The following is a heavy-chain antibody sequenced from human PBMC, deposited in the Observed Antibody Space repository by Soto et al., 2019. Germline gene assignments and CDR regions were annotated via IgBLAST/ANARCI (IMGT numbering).Heavy chain of an antibody. Sequence: SETLSLTCAVYGGSFSGYYWSWIRQPPGKGLEWIGEINHSGSTNYNPSLKSRVTISVDTSKNQFSLKLSSVTAADTAVYYCARGHYDFWSGYYTPYYYYYYMDVWGKGTTVTVSS. V-gene: IGHV4-34*01. J-gene: IGHJ6*03. D-gene: IGHD3-3*01. CDR1: GGSFSGYY. CDR3: ARGHYDFWSGYYTPYYYYYYMDV. CDR2: INHSGST.